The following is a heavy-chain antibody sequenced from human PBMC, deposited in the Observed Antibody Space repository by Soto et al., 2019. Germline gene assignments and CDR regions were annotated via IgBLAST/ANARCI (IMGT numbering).Heavy chain of an antibody. CDR1: GYTFTSYA. D-gene: IGHD5-12*01. V-gene: IGHV1-3*01. CDR3: VRVVAIPGYPDH. CDR2: INAGNGNT. Sequence: ASVKVSCKASGYTFTSYAMHWVRQAPGQRLEWMGWINAGNGNTKYSQKFQGRVTITRDKAARTAYVELSSLRSDDTAVYYCVRVVAIPGYPDHWAQGTPVTVSS. J-gene: IGHJ4*02.